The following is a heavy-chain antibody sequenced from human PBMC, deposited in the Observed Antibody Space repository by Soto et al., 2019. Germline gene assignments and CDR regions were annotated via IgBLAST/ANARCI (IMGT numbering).Heavy chain of an antibody. CDR1: GGTFSSYA. V-gene: IGHV1-69*01. CDR2: ILPVFGTT. CDR3: FLGRTTLVWGVLDF. Sequence: QVQLVQSGAEVKKPGSSVKVSCKASGGTFSSYAFSWVRQAPGQRLEWMGGILPVFGTTNYAQRFQDRLTITADESTGTAYMDLSSLRSDDTAVYYCFLGRTTLVWGVLDFWGQGTLVTVSS. J-gene: IGHJ4*02. D-gene: IGHD3-10*01.